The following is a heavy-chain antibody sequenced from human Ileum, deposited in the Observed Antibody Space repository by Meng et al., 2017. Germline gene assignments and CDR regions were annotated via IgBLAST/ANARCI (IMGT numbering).Heavy chain of an antibody. D-gene: IGHD2-21*01. CDR2: IHHSGST. CDR3: ARNGDYSADH. V-gene: IGHV4-4*02. CDR1: GGSISFGYW. J-gene: IGHJ4*02. Sequence: QVRLQASGPGMVKPSGTRSLPCAVSGGSISFGYWWSWVRQPPGQGLEWIGEIHHSGSTNYNPSLKSRVTLSVDNSNNQFSLSLTSVTAADTAVYYCARNGDYSADHWGQGILVTVSS.